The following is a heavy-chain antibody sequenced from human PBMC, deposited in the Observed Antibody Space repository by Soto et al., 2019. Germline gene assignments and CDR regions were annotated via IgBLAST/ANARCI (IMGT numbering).Heavy chain of an antibody. J-gene: IGHJ3*02. CDR1: GYTFTSYG. D-gene: IGHD3-3*01. Sequence: GASVKVSCKASGYTFTSYGISWVRQAPGQGLEWMGWISAYNGNTNYAQKLQGRVTMTTDTSTSTAYMELRSLRSDDTAVYYCARDQAPYYDFWSGYYFDAFDIWGQGTIVTVSS. CDR3: ARDQAPYYDFWSGYYFDAFDI. CDR2: ISAYNGNT. V-gene: IGHV1-18*01.